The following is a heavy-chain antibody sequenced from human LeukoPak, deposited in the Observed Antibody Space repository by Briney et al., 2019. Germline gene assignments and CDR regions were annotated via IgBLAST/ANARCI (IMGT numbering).Heavy chain of an antibody. V-gene: IGHV4-39*07. D-gene: IGHD3-16*01. CDR3: AREGPLGGYWFDP. Sequence: SETLSLTCTVSGGSISSSSYYWGWIRQPPGKGLEWIGSIYYSGSTYYNPSLKSRVTISVDTSKNQFSLKLSSVTAADTAVYYCAREGPLGGYWFDPWGQGTLVTVSS. CDR1: GGSISSSSYY. CDR2: IYYSGST. J-gene: IGHJ5*02.